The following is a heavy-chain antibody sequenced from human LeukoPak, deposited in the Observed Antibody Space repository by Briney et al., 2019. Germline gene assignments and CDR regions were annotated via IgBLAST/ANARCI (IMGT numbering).Heavy chain of an antibody. CDR1: GFTFSSYA. CDR3: ARDRGGAAATYYFDY. D-gene: IGHD6-13*01. CDR2: ISYDGSNK. Sequence: GGSLRLSCAASGFTFSSYAMHWVRQAPGKGLEWVAVISYDGSNKYYADSVKDRFTISRDNSKNTLYLQMNSLRAEDTAVYYCARDRGGAAATYYFDYWGQGTLVTVSS. V-gene: IGHV3-30*04. J-gene: IGHJ4*02.